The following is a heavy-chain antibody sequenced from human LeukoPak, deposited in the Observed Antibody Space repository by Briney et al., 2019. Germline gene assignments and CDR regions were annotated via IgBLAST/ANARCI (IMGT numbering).Heavy chain of an antibody. Sequence: GESLKISRKGSGYSFTSYWIGWVRQMPGKGLEWMGIIYAGDSDTRYSPSFQGQVTISADKSISTAYLQWSSLKASDTAMYYCARIVRGSGWFFDYWGQGTLVIVSS. J-gene: IGHJ4*02. CDR3: ARIVRGSGWFFDY. CDR1: GYSFTSYW. V-gene: IGHV5-51*01. CDR2: IYAGDSDT. D-gene: IGHD6-19*01.